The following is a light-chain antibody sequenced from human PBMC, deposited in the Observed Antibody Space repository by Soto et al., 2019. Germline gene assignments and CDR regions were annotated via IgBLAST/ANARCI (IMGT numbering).Light chain of an antibody. Sequence: EVVMTQSPATLSVSPGDTATLACRASRTVSVNVAWYQQKPGQAPRLLIFGASTRATGIPARFSGGGSGTEFTPTVSSLQSEDFAVYYCQQYSSWPPLAFGGGTKVEI. CDR2: GAS. V-gene: IGKV3-15*01. J-gene: IGKJ4*01. CDR3: QQYSSWPPLA. CDR1: RTVSVN.